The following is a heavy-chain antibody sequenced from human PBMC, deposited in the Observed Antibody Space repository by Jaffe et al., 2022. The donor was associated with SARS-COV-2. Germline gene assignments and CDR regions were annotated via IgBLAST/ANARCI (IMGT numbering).Heavy chain of an antibody. CDR3: ARTHSAMVTPAYFDY. D-gene: IGHD5-18*01. J-gene: IGHJ4*02. CDR1: GGSFSGYY. V-gene: IGHV4-34*01. CDR2: INHSGST. Sequence: QVQLQQWGAGLLKPSETLSLTCAVYGGSFSGYYWSWIRQPPGKGLEWIGEINHSGSTNYNPSLKSRVTISVDTSKNQFSLKLSSVTAADTAVYYCARTHSAMVTPAYFDYWGQGTLVTVSS.